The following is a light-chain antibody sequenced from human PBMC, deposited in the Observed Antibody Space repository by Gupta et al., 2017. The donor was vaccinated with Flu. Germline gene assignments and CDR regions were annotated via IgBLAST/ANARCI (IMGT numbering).Light chain of an antibody. CDR3: GTWDSSLSAGRV. CDR1: SSNIGRNY. J-gene: IGLJ3*02. CDR2: END. Sequence: SVLTQPPPVSAAPGQKVTISCSGSSSNIGRNYVSWYQQLPGTAPTLLIYENDKRPPGIPDRFSGSKSGTSATLGITGLQTGDEADYYCGTWDSSLSAGRVFGGGTKLTVL. V-gene: IGLV1-51*02.